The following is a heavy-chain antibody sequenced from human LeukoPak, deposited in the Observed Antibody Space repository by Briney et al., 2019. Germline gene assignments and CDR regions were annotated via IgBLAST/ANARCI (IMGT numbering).Heavy chain of an antibody. Sequence: RGSLRLSCAASGFTFSNYAMSWVRQAPGKGLEWISAVSGSGDRTYYAGSVKGRFTISRDNSKNIVYLRMNSLRAEDTAVYFCANSRGYGSGNLWGQGTLVTVSS. CDR2: VSGSGDRT. CDR3: ANSRGYGSGNL. CDR1: GFTFSNYA. D-gene: IGHD3-10*01. V-gene: IGHV3-23*01. J-gene: IGHJ4*02.